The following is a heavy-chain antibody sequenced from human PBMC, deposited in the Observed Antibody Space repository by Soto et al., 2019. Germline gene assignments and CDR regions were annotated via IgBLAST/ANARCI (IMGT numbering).Heavy chain of an antibody. D-gene: IGHD6-13*01. J-gene: IGHJ6*02. CDR1: GGSISSGDYY. Sequence: LSLTCTVSGGSISSGDYYWSWIRQPPGKGLEWIGYIYYSGSTYYNPSLKSRVTISVDTSKNQFSLKLSSVTAADTAVYYCARGQQLDYYYYGMDVWGQGTTVTVSS. CDR2: IYYSGST. CDR3: ARGQQLDYYYYGMDV. V-gene: IGHV4-30-4*01.